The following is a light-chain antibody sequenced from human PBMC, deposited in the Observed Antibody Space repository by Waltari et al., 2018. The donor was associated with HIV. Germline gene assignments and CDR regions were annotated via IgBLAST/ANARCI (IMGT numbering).Light chain of an antibody. CDR2: AAS. CDR1: QNISNY. Sequence: DIQMTQSPSSLSSSVGDRVTITCRAGQNISNYLNWYQQKAGKATKLLIYAASSVQSGVPSRFSGSGSVTDFTLTISSLQPEDCATYYCQQSSGVPPYTFGQGTKLELK. J-gene: IGKJ2*01. V-gene: IGKV1-39*01. CDR3: QQSSGVPPYT.